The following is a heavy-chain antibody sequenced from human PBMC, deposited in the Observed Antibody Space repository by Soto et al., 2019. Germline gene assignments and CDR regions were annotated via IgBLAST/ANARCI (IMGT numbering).Heavy chain of an antibody. CDR3: ARGMGRLWFGELFHNNFDY. V-gene: IGHV4-59*08. D-gene: IGHD3-10*01. J-gene: IGHJ4*02. CDR1: GGSISSYY. Sequence: PSETLSLTCTASGGSISSYYWSWIRQPPGKGLEWIGYIYYSGSTNYNPSLKSRVTISVDTSKNQFSLKLSSVTAADTAVYYCARGMGRLWFGELFHNNFDYWGQGTLVTVSS. CDR2: IYYSGST.